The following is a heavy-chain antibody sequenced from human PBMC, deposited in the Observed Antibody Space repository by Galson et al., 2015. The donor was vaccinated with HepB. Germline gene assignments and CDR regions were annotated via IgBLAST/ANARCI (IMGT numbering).Heavy chain of an antibody. CDR2: IDNTGSEI. J-gene: IGHJ4*02. V-gene: IGHV3-48*01. CDR1: GVPFRKSS. Sequence: SLRLSCAASGVPFRKSSMNWVRQAPGKGLEWLSYIDNTGSEIYYADSVKGRFTISRDNAKNSLYLEMNSLEAEDTAVYYCARRGYQLGFDFWGQGTLVTVSS. D-gene: IGHD5-12*01. CDR3: ARRGYQLGFDF.